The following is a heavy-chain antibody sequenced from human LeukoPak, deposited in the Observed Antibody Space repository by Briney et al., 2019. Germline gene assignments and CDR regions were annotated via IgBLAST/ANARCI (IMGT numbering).Heavy chain of an antibody. Sequence: GGSLRLSCAASAFTFSDYYMSWVRQAPGQGLEWISYISPSGSSIYYADSVKGRFTISRDNTKNSLYLQMNSLRVEDTAVYYCARRSGGLVVTGPFDYWGQGTLVTVSS. V-gene: IGHV3-11*01. J-gene: IGHJ4*02. D-gene: IGHD3-10*01. CDR2: ISPSGSSI. CDR3: ARRSGGLVVTGPFDY. CDR1: AFTFSDYY.